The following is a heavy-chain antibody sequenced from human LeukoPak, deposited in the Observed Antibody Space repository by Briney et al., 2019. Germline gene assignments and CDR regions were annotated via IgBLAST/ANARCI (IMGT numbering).Heavy chain of an antibody. V-gene: IGHV4-34*01. CDR1: GGSFSGYY. CDR2: INHSGST. J-gene: IGHJ3*02. D-gene: IGHD3-3*01. Sequence: SETLSLTCAVYGGSFSGYYWSWIRQPPGKGLEWIGEINHSGSTNYNPSLKSRVTISVDTSKNQFSLKLSSVTAADTAVYYCARDAGDFWNYAFDIWGQGTMVTVSS. CDR3: ARDAGDFWNYAFDI.